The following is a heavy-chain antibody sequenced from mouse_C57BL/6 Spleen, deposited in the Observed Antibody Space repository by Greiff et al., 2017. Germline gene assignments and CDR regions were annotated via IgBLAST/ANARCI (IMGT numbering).Heavy chain of an antibody. D-gene: IGHD2-3*01. Sequence: EVQVVESGGGLVQPKGSLKLSCAASGFTFNTYAMHWVRQAPGKGLEWVARIRSKSSNYATYYADSVKDRFTISRDDSQSMLYLQMNNLKTEDTAMYYCVRGGGYSSYYYAMDYWGQGTSVTVSS. CDR3: VRGGGYSSYYYAMDY. CDR2: IRSKSSNYAT. J-gene: IGHJ4*01. CDR1: GFTFNTYA. V-gene: IGHV10-3*01.